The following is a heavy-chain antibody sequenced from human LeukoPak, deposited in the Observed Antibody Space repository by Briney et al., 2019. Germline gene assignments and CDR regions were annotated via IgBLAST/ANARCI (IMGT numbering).Heavy chain of an antibody. CDR3: ARMNNGDAFDI. CDR2: IYYSGST. D-gene: IGHD1/OR15-1a*01. CDR1: GGSISSHY. Sequence: SETLSLTCTVSGGSISSHYWSWIRQPPGKGLEWIGYIYYSGSTNYSPSLKSRVTISVDTSKNQFSLKLSSVTAADTAVYYCARMNNGDAFDIWGQGTMVTVSS. V-gene: IGHV4-59*11. J-gene: IGHJ3*02.